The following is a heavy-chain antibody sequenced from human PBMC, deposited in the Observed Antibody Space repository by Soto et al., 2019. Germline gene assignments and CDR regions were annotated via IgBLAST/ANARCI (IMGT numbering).Heavy chain of an antibody. J-gene: IGHJ4*02. V-gene: IGHV3-23*01. Sequence: EVHLLESGGGLVQPGGSLRLSCAASGFAFSEYAMTWVRQAPGKGLEWVSDISDGDGATHYADSVKGRFTISRDDSKNTLYLQMDSLRAEDAAVYYCAKGRTIFDFWGQGTLVTVSS. CDR2: ISDGDGAT. CDR3: AKGRTIFDF. CDR1: GFAFSEYA. D-gene: IGHD3-3*01.